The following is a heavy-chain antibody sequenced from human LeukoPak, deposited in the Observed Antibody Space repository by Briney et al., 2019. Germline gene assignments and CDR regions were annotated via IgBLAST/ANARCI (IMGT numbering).Heavy chain of an antibody. V-gene: IGHV4-34*01. D-gene: IGHD4-17*01. CDR3: ARGLDGDYDYYYYYGMDV. CDR2: INHSGST. CDR1: GGSFSGYY. J-gene: IGHJ6*02. Sequence: KPSETLSLTCAVYGGSFSGYYWSWIRQPPGKGREWIGEINHSGSTNYNPSLKSRVTISVDTSKNQFSLKLSSVTAADTAVYYCARGLDGDYDYYYYYGMDVWGQGTTVTVSS.